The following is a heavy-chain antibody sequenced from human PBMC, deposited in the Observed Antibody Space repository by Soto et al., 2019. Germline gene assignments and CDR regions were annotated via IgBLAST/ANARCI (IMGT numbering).Heavy chain of an antibody. Sequence: SETLSLTCAVYGGSFSGYYWSWIRQPPGKGLEWIGEINHSGSTNYNPSLKSRVTISVDTSKNQFSLKLSSVTAADTAVYYCAREPYIVVVPAAIRSGAFDIWGQGTMVTVSS. J-gene: IGHJ3*02. D-gene: IGHD2-2*01. V-gene: IGHV4-34*01. CDR1: GGSFSGYY. CDR2: INHSGST. CDR3: AREPYIVVVPAAIRSGAFDI.